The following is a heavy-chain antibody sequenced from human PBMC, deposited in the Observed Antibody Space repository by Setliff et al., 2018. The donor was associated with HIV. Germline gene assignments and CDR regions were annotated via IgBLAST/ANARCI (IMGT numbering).Heavy chain of an antibody. CDR3: AKDGHRRSDYSNYDDY. CDR1: GFTFDDYG. CDR2: INWNGGST. V-gene: IGHV3-20*04. D-gene: IGHD4-4*01. J-gene: IGHJ4*02. Sequence: GGSLRLSCAASGFTFDDYGMSWVRQAPGKGLEWVSGINWNGGSTGYADSVKGRFTFSRDNGKNSLYLQMNSLRAEDTALYFCAKDGHRRSDYSNYDDYWGQGTLVTVSS.